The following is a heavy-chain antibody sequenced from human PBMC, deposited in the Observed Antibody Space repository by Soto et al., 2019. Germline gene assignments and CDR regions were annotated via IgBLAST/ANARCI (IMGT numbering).Heavy chain of an antibody. D-gene: IGHD5-18*01. Sequence: QLQLQESGPGLVKPSETLSLTCAVSGGSISSRGYYWGWIRQPPGQGLEWIGSIYYGGSAYYNPSLKSRVLISVDTSKNQFSLKLSSVTAADTAVYYCARPRGYSYGCMDSWGQGSLVTVSS. CDR3: ARPRGYSYGCMDS. J-gene: IGHJ4*02. V-gene: IGHV4-39*01. CDR2: IYYGGSA. CDR1: GGSISSRGYY.